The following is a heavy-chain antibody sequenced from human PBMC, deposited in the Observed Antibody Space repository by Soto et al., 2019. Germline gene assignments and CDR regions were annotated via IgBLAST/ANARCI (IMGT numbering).Heavy chain of an antibody. Sequence: QLQLQESGSGLVKPSQTLSLTCTVSGGSVSSGSYSWSWIRQPPGKGLEWIGYVYHSGTSYYTPSLKGRVTISLDRSKNQVSLNLTSVTAADTAVYYCARDLARLHYFDYWGQGILVTVSS. V-gene: IGHV4-30-2*01. J-gene: IGHJ4*02. CDR2: VYHSGTS. D-gene: IGHD6-25*01. CDR3: ARDLARLHYFDY. CDR1: GGSVSSGSYS.